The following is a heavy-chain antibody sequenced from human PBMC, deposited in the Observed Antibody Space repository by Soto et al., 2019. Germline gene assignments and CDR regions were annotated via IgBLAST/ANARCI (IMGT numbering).Heavy chain of an antibody. CDR1: GYTLTELS. CDR2: FDPEDGET. D-gene: IGHD4-17*01. V-gene: IGHV1-24*01. J-gene: IGHJ4*02. Sequence: ASVKVSCKVSGYTLTELSMHWVRQAPGKGLEWMGGFDPEDGETIYAQKFQGRVTMTEDTSTDTAYVELSSLRSEDTAVYYCATVVRDYGDLYFDYWGQGTLVTVSS. CDR3: ATVVRDYGDLYFDY.